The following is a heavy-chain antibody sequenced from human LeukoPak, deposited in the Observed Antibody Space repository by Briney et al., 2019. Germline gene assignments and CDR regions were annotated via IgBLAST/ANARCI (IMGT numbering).Heavy chain of an antibody. Sequence: SETLSLTCTVSGYSISNGYYWGWIRQPPGKGREWVGSIYHRGSTYYNPSLRRRVTISLDRSKKKFSLKLTSVPAADTAVYFCARGAEYYAIWRGYAGYSDYWGQGISVTVSS. CDR3: ARGAEYYAIWRGYAGYSDY. D-gene: IGHD3-3*01. V-gene: IGHV4-38-2*02. CDR1: GYSISNGYY. J-gene: IGHJ4*02. CDR2: IYHRGST.